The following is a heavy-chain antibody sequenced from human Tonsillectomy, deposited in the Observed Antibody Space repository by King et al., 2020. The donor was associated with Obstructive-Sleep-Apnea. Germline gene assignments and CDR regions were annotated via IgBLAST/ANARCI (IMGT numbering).Heavy chain of an antibody. CDR3: TRWYDVWSGPPMDV. Sequence: VQLVESGGGLVKPGGSLTLSCAASGFTFSDYYMSWIRQAPGKGLEWVSHVSSHSSYTNYADSVRGRFTISRDNADNSLSLRMNSLPAEDTGVYFCTRWYDVWSGPPMDVWGQGTTVIVSS. D-gene: IGHD3-3*01. CDR1: GFTFSDYY. V-gene: IGHV3-11*06. J-gene: IGHJ6*02. CDR2: VSSHSSYT.